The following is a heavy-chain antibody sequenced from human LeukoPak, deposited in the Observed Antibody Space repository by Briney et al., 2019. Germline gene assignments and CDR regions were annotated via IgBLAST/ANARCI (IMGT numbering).Heavy chain of an antibody. CDR1: GVSISSSRYY. Sequence: SETLSLTCSVSGVSISSSRYYWGWIRQPPGKGLEWIGRIYSSGSTKYNPSLKSRVTMSVDTSKNQFSLKLSSVTAADTAVYYCARDKTGDYGDLNWFDPWGQGTLVTVSS. J-gene: IGHJ5*02. D-gene: IGHD4-17*01. CDR2: IYSSGST. CDR3: ARDKTGDYGDLNWFDP. V-gene: IGHV4-39*07.